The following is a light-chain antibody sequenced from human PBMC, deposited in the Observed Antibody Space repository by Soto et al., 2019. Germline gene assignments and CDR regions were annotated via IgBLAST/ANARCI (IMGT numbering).Light chain of an antibody. Sequence: EIVLTQSPGTLSLSPGERATLSCRASQSVSSSYLALYQQKPGQAPRLLIYGASSRATGIPDRFSGSGSGTDFTLTISRLEPEDYAVYYCQQDGSSPPVTFGQGTRLEIK. CDR3: QQDGSSPPVT. CDR2: GAS. V-gene: IGKV3-20*01. CDR1: QSVSSSY. J-gene: IGKJ5*01.